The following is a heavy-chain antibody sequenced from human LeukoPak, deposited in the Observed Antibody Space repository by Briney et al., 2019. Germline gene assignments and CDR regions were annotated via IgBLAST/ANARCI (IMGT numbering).Heavy chain of an antibody. CDR2: IIPIFGTA. V-gene: IGHV1-69*05. CDR1: GGTFSSYA. CDR3: ARDIVGATGLYYFDY. Sequence: SVKVSCKASGGTFSSYAISWVRQAPGQGLEWMGRIIPIFGTANYAQKFRGRVTITTDESTSTAYMELSSLRSGDTAVYYCARDIVGATGLYYFDYWGQGTLVTVSS. J-gene: IGHJ4*02. D-gene: IGHD1-26*01.